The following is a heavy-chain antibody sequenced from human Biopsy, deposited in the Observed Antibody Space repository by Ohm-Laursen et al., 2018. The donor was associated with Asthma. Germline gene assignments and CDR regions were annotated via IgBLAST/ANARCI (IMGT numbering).Heavy chain of an antibody. V-gene: IGHV1-69*13. J-gene: IGHJ4*02. Sequence: APVKVSCKSLGGTFNTYVIGWVRQAPGQGLEWMGGINSVFGTTTYPQKFQDRVTITADDSTSTVYTELSSLRSEDTAVYYCARKAGSCISRTCYSLDFWGQGTLVTVSS. CDR3: ARKAGSCISRTCYSLDF. D-gene: IGHD2-2*01. CDR1: GGTFNTYV. CDR2: INSVFGTT.